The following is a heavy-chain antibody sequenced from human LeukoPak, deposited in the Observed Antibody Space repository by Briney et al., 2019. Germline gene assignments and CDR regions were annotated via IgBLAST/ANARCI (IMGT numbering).Heavy chain of an antibody. V-gene: IGHV3-23*01. CDR1: GFTFSSYA. D-gene: IGHD3-16*02. CDR3: AKSLGDYIWGSYRDAFDI. Sequence: PGGSLRLSCAAPGFTFSSYAMSWVRQAPGKGLEWVSAISGSSGSTYYADSVKGRFTISRDNSKNTLYLQINSLRAEDTAVYYCAKSLGDYIWGSYRDAFDIWGQGTMVTVSS. J-gene: IGHJ3*02. CDR2: ISGSSGST.